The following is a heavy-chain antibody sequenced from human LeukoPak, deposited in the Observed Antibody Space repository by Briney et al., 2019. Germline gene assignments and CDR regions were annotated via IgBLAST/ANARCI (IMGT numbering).Heavy chain of an antibody. D-gene: IGHD6-19*01. Sequence: PSETLSLTCTVSGGSISSYYWSWTRQPPGKGLEWIGYIYYSGSTKYNPSLKSRVTISVDTSKNQFSLKVSSVTAADTAVYYCATRRIAVAAPFDFWGQGTLVTVSS. J-gene: IGHJ4*02. CDR3: ATRRIAVAAPFDF. V-gene: IGHV4-59*01. CDR1: GGSISSYY. CDR2: IYYSGST.